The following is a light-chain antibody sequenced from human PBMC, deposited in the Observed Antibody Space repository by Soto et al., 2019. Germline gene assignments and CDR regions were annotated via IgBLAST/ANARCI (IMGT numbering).Light chain of an antibody. CDR1: QSVSSSY. CDR2: GAS. Sequence: EIVLTQSPGTLSLSPGERATLSCRASQSVSSSYLAWYQQKPGQAPRLLIYGASSRATGIPDRFSGSWSGTEFTLTISSLQSEDFAVYYCQQYNNWPPVFGQGTRLEIK. CDR3: QQYNNWPPV. J-gene: IGKJ5*01. V-gene: IGKV3-20*01.